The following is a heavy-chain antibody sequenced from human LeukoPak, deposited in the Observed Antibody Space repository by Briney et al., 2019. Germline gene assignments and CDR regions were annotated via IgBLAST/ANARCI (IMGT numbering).Heavy chain of an antibody. J-gene: IGHJ4*02. Sequence: SETLSLTCTVSGGSISSSSYYWGWIRQPPGKGLEWIGSIYYSGSTYYNPSLKSRLTISVDTSKNQFSLNLSSVTAADTAVYFCARKDGSSGWYSDYWGQGTLVTVSS. CDR3: ARKDGSSGWYSDY. CDR1: GGSISSSSYY. D-gene: IGHD6-19*01. CDR2: IYYSGST. V-gene: IGHV4-39*07.